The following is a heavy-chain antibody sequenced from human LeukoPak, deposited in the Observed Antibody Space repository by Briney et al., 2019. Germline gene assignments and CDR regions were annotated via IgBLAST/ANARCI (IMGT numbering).Heavy chain of an antibody. V-gene: IGHV3-23*01. J-gene: IGHJ4*02. CDR3: AKGNAVTDYFDY. D-gene: IGHD4-17*01. CDR1: GFTLSSYA. CDR2: ISGSGGST. Sequence: GGSLRLSCAASGFTLSSYAMSWVRQAPGKGLEWVSAISGSGGSTYYADSVKGRFTISRDNSKNTLYLQMNSLRAEDTAVYYCAKGNAVTDYFDYWGQGTLVTVSS.